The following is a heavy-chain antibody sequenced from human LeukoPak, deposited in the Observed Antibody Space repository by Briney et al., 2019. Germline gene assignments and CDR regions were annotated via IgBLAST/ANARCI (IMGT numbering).Heavy chain of an antibody. CDR2: IYHSGST. Sequence: SGTLSLTCAVSGGSISSSNRWSWVRQPPGQGLEWIGEIYHSGSTNYNPSLKSRVTISVDKSKNQFSLKLSSVTAADTAVYYCAHLISSPNAFDIWGQGTMVTVSS. CDR1: GGSISSSNR. CDR3: AHLISSPNAFDI. V-gene: IGHV4-4*02. J-gene: IGHJ3*02. D-gene: IGHD6-13*01.